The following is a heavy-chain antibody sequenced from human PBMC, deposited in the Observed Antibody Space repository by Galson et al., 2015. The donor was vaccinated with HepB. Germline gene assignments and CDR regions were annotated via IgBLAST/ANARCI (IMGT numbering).Heavy chain of an antibody. CDR2: ITPVLGIT. CDR3: ARDKDGYNNPYYDF. Sequence: SVKVSCKASGGTFSRYTTSWVRQAPGQGLEWMGGITPVLGITDYAQKFQGRVTIIADKSTSIAYMELRSLRSEDTAVYCCARDKDGYNNPYYDFWGQGTLVTVSS. D-gene: IGHD5-24*01. J-gene: IGHJ4*02. V-gene: IGHV1-69*10. CDR1: GGTFSRYT.